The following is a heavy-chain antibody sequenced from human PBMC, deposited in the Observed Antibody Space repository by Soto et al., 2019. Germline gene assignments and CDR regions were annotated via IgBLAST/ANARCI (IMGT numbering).Heavy chain of an antibody. CDR1: GFLLSDYY. D-gene: IGHD4-17*01. Sequence: GGSLRLSCAASGFLLSDYYMSWIRQAPEKGLEWVSYISVSGDTKQYAEFVEGRFTVSRDNAKSSLYLQMNSLTPEDTAVYYCARVKWGDYTVPWFDPWGQGTLVTVSS. CDR3: ARVKWGDYTVPWFDP. J-gene: IGHJ5*02. CDR2: ISVSGDTK. V-gene: IGHV3-11*01.